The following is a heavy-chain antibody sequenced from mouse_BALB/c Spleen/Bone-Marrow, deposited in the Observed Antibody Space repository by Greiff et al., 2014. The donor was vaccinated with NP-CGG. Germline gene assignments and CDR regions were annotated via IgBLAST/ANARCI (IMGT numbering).Heavy chain of an antibody. Sequence: EVQLVESGGGLVQPKGSLKLSCAASGFTFNTYAMNWVRQAPGKGLEWVARIRSKSNNYATYYADSVKDRFTISRDDSQGMLYLQMNNLKTEDTAMYYCVRQNYDYAWFAYWGQGTLVTVSA. D-gene: IGHD2-4*01. CDR3: VRQNYDYAWFAY. CDR2: IRSKSNNYAT. V-gene: IGHV10-1*02. J-gene: IGHJ3*01. CDR1: GFTFNTYA.